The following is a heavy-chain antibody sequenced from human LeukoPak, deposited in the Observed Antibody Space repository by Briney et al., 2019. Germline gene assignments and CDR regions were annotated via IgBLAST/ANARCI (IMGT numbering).Heavy chain of an antibody. CDR1: GYTFTSYD. D-gene: IGHD2-2*01. V-gene: IGHV1-8*03. CDR2: MNPNSGNT. Sequence: ASVKVSCKASGYTFTSYDINWVRQATGQGLEWMGWMNPNSGNTGYAQKFQGRVTITADESTSTAYMELSSLRSEDTAVYYCASPLSRYCSSTSCYRNPSYYYYYMDVWGKGTTVTVSS. CDR3: ASPLSRYCSSTSCYRNPSYYYYYMDV. J-gene: IGHJ6*03.